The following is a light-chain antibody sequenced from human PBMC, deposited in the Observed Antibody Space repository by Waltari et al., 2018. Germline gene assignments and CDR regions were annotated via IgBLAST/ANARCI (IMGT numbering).Light chain of an antibody. Sequence: QSVLTQPPSVSGAPGQRVTIPCTGSRSNIGAGHDVPGYQQLPRTAPKLLIYGSTNRPAGVPDRFSASKSGTSASLAITGLQAEDEADYYCQSYDSSPSGVVFGGGTRLTVL. V-gene: IGLV1-40*01. CDR1: RSNIGAGHD. CDR3: QSYDSSPSGVV. J-gene: IGLJ2*01. CDR2: GST.